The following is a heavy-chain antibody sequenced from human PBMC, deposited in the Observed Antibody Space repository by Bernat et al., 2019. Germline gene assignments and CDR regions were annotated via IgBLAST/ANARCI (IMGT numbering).Heavy chain of an antibody. Sequence: VQLVESGGGLVQPGGSLRLSCAASGFTFSSYWMSWVRQAPGKGLEWVANIKQDGSEKYYVDSVKGRFTISRDNAKNSLYLQMNSLRAEDTAVYYCAREEGEADYYYYYMDVWGKGTTVTVSS. J-gene: IGHJ6*03. CDR3: AREEGEADYYYYYMDV. V-gene: IGHV3-7*01. CDR2: IKQDGSEK. CDR1: GFTFSSYW. D-gene: IGHD3-16*01.